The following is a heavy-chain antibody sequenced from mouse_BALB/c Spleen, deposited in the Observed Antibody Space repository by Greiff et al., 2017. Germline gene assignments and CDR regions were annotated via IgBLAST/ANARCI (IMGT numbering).Heavy chain of an antibody. D-gene: IGHD2-4*01. CDR1: GFTFSSFG. CDR2: ISSGSSTI. Sequence: EVHLVESGGGLVQPGGSRKLSCAASGFTFSSFGMHWVRQAPEKGLEWVAYISSGSSTIYYADTVKGRFTISRDNPKNTLFLQMTSLRSEDTAMYYCARSGYDYDEFAYWGQGTLVTVSA. V-gene: IGHV5-17*02. J-gene: IGHJ3*01. CDR3: ARSGYDYDEFAY.